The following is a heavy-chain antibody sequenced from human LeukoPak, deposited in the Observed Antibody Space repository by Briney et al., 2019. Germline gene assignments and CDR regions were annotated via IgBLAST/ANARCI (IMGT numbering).Heavy chain of an antibody. D-gene: IGHD6-13*01. J-gene: IGHJ4*02. CDR2: ISGSGGST. CDR1: GFTFSSYA. Sequence: RPGGSLRLSCAASGFTFSSYAMNWVRQAPGKGLEWVSGISGSGGSTYYADSVKGRFTISRDNSKNTLYLQMNSLRAEDTAVYYCAKAAGGYTSSWVHFDDWGQGILVPVSS. CDR3: AKAAGGYTSSWVHFDD. V-gene: IGHV3-23*01.